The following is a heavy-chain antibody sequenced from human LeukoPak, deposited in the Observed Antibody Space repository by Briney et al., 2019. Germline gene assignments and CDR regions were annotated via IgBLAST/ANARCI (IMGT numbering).Heavy chain of an antibody. J-gene: IGHJ3*02. V-gene: IGHV1-3*01. CDR3: ARGITERLSGQYSSSWYLAFDI. CDR2: INAGNGNT. Sequence: ASVKVSCKASGYTFTSYAMHWVRQAPGQWLEWMGWINAGNGNTKYSQKFQGRVTITRDTSASTAYMELSSLRSEDTAVYYCARGITERLSGQYSSSWYLAFDIWGQGTMVTVSS. CDR1: GYTFTSYA. D-gene: IGHD6-13*01.